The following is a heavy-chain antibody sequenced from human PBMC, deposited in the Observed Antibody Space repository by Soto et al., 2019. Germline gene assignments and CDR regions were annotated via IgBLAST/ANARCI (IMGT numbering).Heavy chain of an antibody. Sequence: ASVKVSCKASGYTFTSYGISWVRQAPGQGLEWMGWISAYSGNTNYAQKLQGRVTMTTDTSTSTAYMELRSLRSDDTAVYYCARKNDYIWGSYRPNAAFDIWGQGTMVTVSS. CDR2: ISAYSGNT. D-gene: IGHD3-16*02. CDR3: ARKNDYIWGSYRPNAAFDI. J-gene: IGHJ3*02. CDR1: GYTFTSYG. V-gene: IGHV1-18*01.